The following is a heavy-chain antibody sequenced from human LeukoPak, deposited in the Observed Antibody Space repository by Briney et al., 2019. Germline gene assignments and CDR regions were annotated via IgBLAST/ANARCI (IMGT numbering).Heavy chain of an antibody. J-gene: IGHJ4*02. V-gene: IGHV3-30*18. CDR2: ISYDGSNK. CDR3: AKLPTHYYDSSGHDSFDY. CDR1: GFTFSSYG. D-gene: IGHD3-22*01. Sequence: GGSLRLSCAASGFTFSSYGMHWVRQAPGKGLEWVAVISYDGSNKYYADSVKGRFTISRDNSKNTLYLQMNSLRAEDTAVYYCAKLPTHYYDSSGHDSFDYWGQGTLVTVSS.